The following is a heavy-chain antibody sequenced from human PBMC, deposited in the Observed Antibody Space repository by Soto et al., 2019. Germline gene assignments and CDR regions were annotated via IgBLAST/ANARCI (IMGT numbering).Heavy chain of an antibody. J-gene: IGHJ4*02. V-gene: IGHV3-30*18. CDR2: ISYDGSNK. Sequence: QVQLVESGGGVVQPGRSLRLSCAASGFTFSSYGIHWVRQAPGKGLEWVAVISYDGSNKYYADSVKGRFTISRDNSKNTLYLQMNSLRAEDTAVYYCAKGAYALVAASYFYYWGQGTLVTVSS. D-gene: IGHD2-15*01. CDR1: GFTFSSYG. CDR3: AKGAYALVAASYFYY.